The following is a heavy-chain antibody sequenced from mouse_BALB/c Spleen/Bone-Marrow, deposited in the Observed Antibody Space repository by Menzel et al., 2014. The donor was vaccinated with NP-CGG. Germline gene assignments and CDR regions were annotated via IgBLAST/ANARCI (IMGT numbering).Heavy chain of an antibody. V-gene: IGHV5-9-2*01. Sequence: EVKVVDSGGNLVKSGGSLKLSCAASGFTFSSCGMSWVRQTPEKSLEWVATISGGGSYTFYPDSVKGRFTISRDNAKNNLYLQLSSLRSEDTALYYCARHAYYDQTEVSFVYWGQGTLVTVSA. CDR2: ISGGGSYT. J-gene: IGHJ3*01. D-gene: IGHD2-4*01. CDR3: ARHAYYDQTEVSFVY. CDR1: GFTFSSCG.